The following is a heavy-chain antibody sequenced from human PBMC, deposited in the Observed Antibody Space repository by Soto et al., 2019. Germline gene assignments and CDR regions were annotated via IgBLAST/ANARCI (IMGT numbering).Heavy chain of an antibody. CDR1: GFTFDDYA. D-gene: IGHD3-22*01. CDR3: ATGYCDESSAYYYLDY. CDR2: ISSQAFGGTT. J-gene: IGHJ4*02. Sequence: PGGSLRLSCTVSGFTFDDYAMSWVRQAAGKGLEWVGFISSQAFGGTTEYAASVEGRFTISTDESKTIAYLQMNSLKAADIAVYCCATGYCDESSAYYYLDYWGQGTTVTVSS. V-gene: IGHV3-49*04.